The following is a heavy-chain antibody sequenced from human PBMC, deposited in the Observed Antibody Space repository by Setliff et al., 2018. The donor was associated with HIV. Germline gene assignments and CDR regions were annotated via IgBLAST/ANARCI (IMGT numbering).Heavy chain of an antibody. CDR3: ARTRGSYQGRVFDY. J-gene: IGHJ4*02. Sequence: ASVKVSCKASGYTITTYYIHWVRQAPGQGLEWMGRINPNNGDTDYAPKFQGRVTMTRATSISTAYMELTSLTSDDTAVYYCARTRGSYQGRVFDYWGQGSLVTVSS. V-gene: IGHV1-2*06. CDR2: INPNNGDT. CDR1: GYTITTYY. D-gene: IGHD1-26*01.